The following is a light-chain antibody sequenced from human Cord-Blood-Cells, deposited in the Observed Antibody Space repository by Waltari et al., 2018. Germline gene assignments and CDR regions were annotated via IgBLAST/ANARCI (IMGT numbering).Light chain of an antibody. V-gene: IGKV4-1*01. J-gene: IGKJ1*01. CDR1: QSVLYSSNNKNY. CDR2: WAS. Sequence: DIVMTQSQASLAVSLGERATNNCKSSQSVLYSSNNKNYLAWYQQKPGQPPKLLIYWASTRESGVPDRFSGSGSGTDFTLTISSLQAEDVAVYYCQQYYSTPWTFGQGTKVEIK. CDR3: QQYYSTPWT.